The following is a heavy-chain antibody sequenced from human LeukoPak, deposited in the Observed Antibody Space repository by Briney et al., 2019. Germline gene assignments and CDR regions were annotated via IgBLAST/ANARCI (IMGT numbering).Heavy chain of an antibody. J-gene: IGHJ3*02. CDR3: ARNRYGSSLDAFDI. CDR2: MSGDGRST. D-gene: IGHD6-13*01. CDR1: GFTFNSYW. Sequence: GGPLRLSCAASGFTFNSYWMHWVRHAPGKGLVWVSRMSGDGRSTSYADSVKGRFTISRDNAKNTLYLQMDSLRAKDTAVYYCARNRYGSSLDAFDIWGQGTVVTVSS. V-gene: IGHV3-74*01.